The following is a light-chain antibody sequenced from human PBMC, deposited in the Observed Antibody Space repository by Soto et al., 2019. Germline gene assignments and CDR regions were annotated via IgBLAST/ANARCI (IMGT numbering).Light chain of an antibody. Sequence: EIVLTQSPATLSLSPGERATLSCRASQSVTRYLAWYQQRPGQTPRLLIYDASNRATGIPARFSGSGSGTDFTLSSSSLEPEDCAVYSCQQRSSWPLTCGPGTKVDIK. V-gene: IGKV3-11*01. J-gene: IGKJ3*01. CDR3: QQRSSWPLT. CDR2: DAS. CDR1: QSVTRY.